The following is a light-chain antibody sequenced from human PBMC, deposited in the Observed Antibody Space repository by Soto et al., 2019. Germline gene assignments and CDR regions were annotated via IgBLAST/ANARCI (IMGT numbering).Light chain of an antibody. CDR1: RSVSRY. Sequence: EIVLTQSPATLSLSPGERATLSCRASRSVSRYLAWYQQKPGQAPRLLIYDTSYRAADTPDRFSGSWSATDFTLTSSSLEPEDVAVYYCQERISLITFGQGTRLETK. CDR2: DTS. CDR3: QERISLIT. V-gene: IGKV3-11*01. J-gene: IGKJ5*01.